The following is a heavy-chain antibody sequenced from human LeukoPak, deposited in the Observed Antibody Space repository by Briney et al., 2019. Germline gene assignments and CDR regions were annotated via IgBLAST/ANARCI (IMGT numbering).Heavy chain of an antibody. CDR1: GGSISSYY. D-gene: IGHD5-12*01. CDR3: ARDGYSGSDAL. CDR2: IHYSGST. Sequence: SETLSLTCTVSGGSISSYYWSWTRQPPGKGLEWIGYIHYSGSTHYNPSLKSRVTISVDTSKNQVSLKLSSVTAADTAVYYCARDGYSGSDALWGQGTLVTVSS. J-gene: IGHJ4*02. V-gene: IGHV4-59*01.